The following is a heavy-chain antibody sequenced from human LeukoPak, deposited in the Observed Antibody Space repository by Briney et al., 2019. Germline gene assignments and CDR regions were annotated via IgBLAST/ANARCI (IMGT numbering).Heavy chain of an antibody. CDR3: ARNRPLRENGGYSYAFDI. Sequence: GGSLRLSCAASGSTFSTYSTSSVRQAPGEGLEWVANIKLDGNATIYVDSGKSRFTISRDNAKNSLFLQMNSLRAADTAVYYCARNRPLRENGGYSYAFDIWGQGTMVTVSS. J-gene: IGHJ3*02. D-gene: IGHD1-26*01. CDR2: IKLDGNAT. CDR1: GSTFSTYS. V-gene: IGHV3-7*01.